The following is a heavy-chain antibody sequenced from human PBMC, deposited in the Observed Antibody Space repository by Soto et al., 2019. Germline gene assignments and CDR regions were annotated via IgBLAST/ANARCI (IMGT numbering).Heavy chain of an antibody. CDR1: SGSISSSNW. D-gene: IGHD6-19*01. J-gene: IGHJ3*02. CDR2: IYHSGST. Sequence: PSETLSLTCAVSSGSISSSNWWSWVRQPPGKGLEWIGEIYHSGSTNYNPSLKSRVTISVDKSKNQFSLKLSSVTAADTAVYYCASWSVGIAVAYDAFDIWGQGTIVTVSS. CDR3: ASWSVGIAVAYDAFDI. V-gene: IGHV4-4*02.